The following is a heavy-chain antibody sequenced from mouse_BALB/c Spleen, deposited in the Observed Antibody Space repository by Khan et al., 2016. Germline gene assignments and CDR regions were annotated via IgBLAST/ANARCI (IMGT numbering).Heavy chain of an antibody. V-gene: IGHV9-3-1*01. Sequence: QIQLVQSGPELKKPGETVKISCKASGYTFTKYGMNWVKQAPGKDLKWMGWINTYTGKPTYADDFKGRFAFSLEISANTAYLQINNLKNEDTATYYCGRQNNYVDWAYYFDHWGQGTTLTVSS. CDR2: INTYTGKP. D-gene: IGHD2-13*01. CDR3: GRQNNYVDWAYYFDH. J-gene: IGHJ2*01. CDR1: GYTFTKYG.